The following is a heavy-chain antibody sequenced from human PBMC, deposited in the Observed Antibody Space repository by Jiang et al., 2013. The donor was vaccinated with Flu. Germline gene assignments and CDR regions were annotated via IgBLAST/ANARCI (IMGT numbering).Heavy chain of an antibody. CDR3: ARQSGGGDYGEYDLPLDY. D-gene: IGHD4-17*01. CDR2: IYPGDSDT. J-gene: IGHJ4*02. Sequence: QLVESGAEVKKPGESLKISCKASGYSFSIYWIAWVRQMPGKGLEWMGIIYPGDSDTRYTSSFQGRVTISVDKSITTAYLQWSGLEASDTAMYYCARQSGGGDYGEYDLPLDYWGQGTLVTVSS. V-gene: IGHV5-51*01. CDR1: GYSFSIYW.